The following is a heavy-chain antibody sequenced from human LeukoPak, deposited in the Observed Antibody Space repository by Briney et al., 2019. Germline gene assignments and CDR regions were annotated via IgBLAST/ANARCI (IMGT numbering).Heavy chain of an antibody. CDR1: GFSVSGIH. CDR3: ARGNGNVGGRLDP. V-gene: IGHV3-66*01. D-gene: IGHD4-23*01. CDR2: LYSGGAT. Sequence: GGSLRLSCVASGFSVSGIHMNWVRQAPGKDLEWVSGLYSGGATYYADSMGGRFTISRDHSKNTLYLQMTNLRVDDTAIYYCARGNGNVGGRLDPWGQGTRVTVSS. J-gene: IGHJ5*02.